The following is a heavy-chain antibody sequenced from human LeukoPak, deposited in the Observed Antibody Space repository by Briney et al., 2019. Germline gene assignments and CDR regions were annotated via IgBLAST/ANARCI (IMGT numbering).Heavy chain of an antibody. CDR3: ARDRATKYSSDYFWFGFNDY. Sequence: SQTLSLTCTVSGGSISSGDYYWSWIRQPPGKGLEWIGYIYYSGSTYYNPSLKSRVTISVDTSKNQFSLKLSSVTAADTAVYYCARDRATKYSSDYFWFGFNDYWGQGTLVTVSS. CDR1: GGSISSGDYY. V-gene: IGHV4-30-4*08. D-gene: IGHD3-22*01. J-gene: IGHJ4*02. CDR2: IYYSGST.